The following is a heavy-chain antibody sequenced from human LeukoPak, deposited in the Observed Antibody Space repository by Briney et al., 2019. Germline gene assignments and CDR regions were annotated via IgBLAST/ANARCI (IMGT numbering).Heavy chain of an antibody. CDR1: GVIFPSYC. D-gene: IGHD6-13*01. J-gene: IGHJ5*02. CDR3: ARQCSISGNWFDP. V-gene: IGHV3-21*01. Sequence: GGSLRLSCAASGVIFPSYCMTWVRQSPGKGLECVSNINNNSSYIYYVDSVKGRFTISRDNAKNSLYLQMNSLRAEDTAVYYFARQCSISGNWFDPWGQGTLVTVSS. CDR2: INNNSSYI.